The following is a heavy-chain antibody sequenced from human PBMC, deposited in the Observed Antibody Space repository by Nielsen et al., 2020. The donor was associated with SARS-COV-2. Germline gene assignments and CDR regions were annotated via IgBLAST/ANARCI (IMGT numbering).Heavy chain of an antibody. CDR3: AKDAIVVPAAMPGVPTVYYYGMDV. CDR2: ISYDGTTK. Sequence: VRQAPGKGLEWLAAISYDGTTKYYADSVKGRFTISRDNSKNTLYLQMNSLRAEDTAVYYCAKDAIVVPAAMPGVPTVYYYGMDVWGQGTTVTVSS. V-gene: IGHV3-30*18. J-gene: IGHJ6*02. D-gene: IGHD2-2*01.